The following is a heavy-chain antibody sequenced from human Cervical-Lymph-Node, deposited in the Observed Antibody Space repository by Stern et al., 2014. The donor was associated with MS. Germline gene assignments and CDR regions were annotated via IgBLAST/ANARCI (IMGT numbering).Heavy chain of an antibody. J-gene: IGHJ4*02. Sequence: VQLAQSGAEVNKTGASVKVSCPASGYTFTIYGTTWVRPVPGKCREWMGWISAYNGNTNYAQKLQGRVTMTTDTSTSTAYMELRSLRSDDTAVYYCARDSGSYYLDYWGQGTLVTVSS. CDR1: GYTFTIYG. V-gene: IGHV1-18*01. CDR2: ISAYNGNT. D-gene: IGHD1-26*01. CDR3: ARDSGSYYLDY.